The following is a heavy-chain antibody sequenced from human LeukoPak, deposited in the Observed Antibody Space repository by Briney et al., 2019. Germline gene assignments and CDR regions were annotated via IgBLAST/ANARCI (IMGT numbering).Heavy chain of an antibody. Sequence: SETLSLTCTVSGGSISSGGYYWSWIRQHPGKGLEWIGYIYYSGSTYYNPSLKSRLTISVDTPKNQFSLKLNSVTAADTAVYYCARESLSADDAFDIWGQGTMVTVSS. CDR1: GGSISSGGYY. D-gene: IGHD1-26*01. CDR2: IYYSGST. J-gene: IGHJ3*02. CDR3: ARESLSADDAFDI. V-gene: IGHV4-31*03.